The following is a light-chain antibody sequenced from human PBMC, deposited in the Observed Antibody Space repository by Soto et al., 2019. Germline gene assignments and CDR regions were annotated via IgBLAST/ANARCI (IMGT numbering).Light chain of an antibody. V-gene: IGLV1-44*01. CDR1: SSNIGSNT. Sequence: QSVLTQAPSASGTPGQRVTISCSGSSSNIGSNTVNWYQQLPGTAPKLLIYSNNQRPSGAPDRFSGSKSGTSASLAISGLQSEDEADYYCAAWDDSLNGYVFGTGTKVTVL. CDR2: SNN. CDR3: AAWDDSLNGYV. J-gene: IGLJ1*01.